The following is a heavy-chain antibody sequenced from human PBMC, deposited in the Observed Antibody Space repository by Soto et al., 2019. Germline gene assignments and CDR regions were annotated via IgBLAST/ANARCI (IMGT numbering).Heavy chain of an antibody. Sequence: EVQLVESGGGLVQPGGSLRLSCAASGFAFSSEWMHWVRQAPGKGLVWVSRIDPYDTGITYADSVKGRFTISRDNAKNTLYLQMNSLRAEDTAVYYCTSDTFGAMDSWGQGTLVTVSS. CDR2: IDPYDTGI. CDR1: GFAFSSEW. CDR3: TSDTFGAMDS. J-gene: IGHJ4*02. D-gene: IGHD2-2*01. V-gene: IGHV3-74*01.